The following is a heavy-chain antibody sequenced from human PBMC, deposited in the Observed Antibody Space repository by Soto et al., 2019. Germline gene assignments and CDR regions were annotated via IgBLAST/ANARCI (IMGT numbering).Heavy chain of an antibody. V-gene: IGHV1-24*01. CDR3: ATLDVDTAMVLI. D-gene: IGHD5-18*01. CDR1: GYTLTELS. CDR2: FDPEDGET. Sequence: ASVKVSCKVSGYTLTELSMHWVRQAPGKGLEWMGGFDPEDGETIYAQKFQGRVTMTEDTSTDTAYMELSSLRSEDTAVYYCATLDVDTAMVLIWGQGTMVTVSS. J-gene: IGHJ3*02.